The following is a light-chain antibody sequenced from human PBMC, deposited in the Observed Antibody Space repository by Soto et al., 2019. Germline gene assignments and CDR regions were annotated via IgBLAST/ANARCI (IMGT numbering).Light chain of an antibody. CDR2: GAS. CDR3: QQYSSSPPEFT. Sequence: EIVLTQSPGTLSVSPGERVTLSCRASQSVYSNYLAWYQQRPGQAPRLLIFGASYRATGIPDRFSGSGSGTEFTLTISRLEPEDFAVYYCQQYSSSPPEFTFGPGTKVDSK. J-gene: IGKJ3*01. CDR1: QSVYSNY. V-gene: IGKV3-20*01.